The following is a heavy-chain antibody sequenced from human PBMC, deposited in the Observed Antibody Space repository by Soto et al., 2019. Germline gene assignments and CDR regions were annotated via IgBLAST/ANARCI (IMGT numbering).Heavy chain of an antibody. CDR1: GDTFNSYG. Sequence: QVHLVQSGAEVRRPGSSVKVSCKASGDTFNSYGINWVRQAPGQGLEWMGGIIPVFGSTNYAPKFQGRVTFVADESTSTVNMEVTSLTSEDTAVYYCAEGPTYSSGLHGNYYYYGLDVWCQGTTVTGSS. CDR2: IIPVFGST. D-gene: IGHD6-19*01. J-gene: IGHJ6*02. V-gene: IGHV1-69*01. CDR3: AEGPTYSSGLHGNYYYYGLDV.